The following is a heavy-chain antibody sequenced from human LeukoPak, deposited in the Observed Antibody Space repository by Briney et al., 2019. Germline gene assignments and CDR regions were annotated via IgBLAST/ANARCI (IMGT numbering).Heavy chain of an antibody. CDR1: GFTFSSYA. J-gene: IGHJ4*02. Sequence: TGGSLRLSCAGSGFTFSSYAMSWVRQAPGKGLEWVSAISGSGGSTYYADSVKRRFTISRDNSKNTLYLQMNSLRAEDTAVYYCARDLGPYNWNEGFDYWGQGTLVTVSS. V-gene: IGHV3-23*01. CDR3: ARDLGPYNWNEGFDY. D-gene: IGHD1-20*01. CDR2: ISGSGGST.